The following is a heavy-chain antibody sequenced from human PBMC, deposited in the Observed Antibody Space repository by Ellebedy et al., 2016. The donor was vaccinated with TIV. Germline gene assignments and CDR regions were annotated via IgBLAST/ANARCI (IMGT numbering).Heavy chain of an antibody. J-gene: IGHJ6*03. D-gene: IGHD3-3*01. V-gene: IGHV1-18*01. Sequence: ASVKVSXXASGYTFTSYGISWVRQAPGQGLEWMGWISAYNADTNFAQKLQGRVTMTTDTSTSTAYMELRSLTSDDTAVYYCARVRRTIFGDGYYYYMDVWGKGTTVTVSS. CDR1: GYTFTSYG. CDR2: ISAYNADT. CDR3: ARVRRTIFGDGYYYYMDV.